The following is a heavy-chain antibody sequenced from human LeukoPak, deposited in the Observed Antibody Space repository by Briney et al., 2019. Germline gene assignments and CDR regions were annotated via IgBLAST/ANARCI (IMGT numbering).Heavy chain of an antibody. Sequence: GGSLRLSCVGSGFIYGNYWMHWVRQAPGKGLEWVANIKQDGTEEYYVDSVRGRFSISKDNAKNSLYLQMNSLRAEDTAVYYCARDPCHGALDYWGQGALVTVSS. J-gene: IGHJ4*02. D-gene: IGHD2-2*01. CDR1: GFIYGNYW. CDR3: ARDPCHGALDY. CDR2: IKQDGTEE. V-gene: IGHV3-7*03.